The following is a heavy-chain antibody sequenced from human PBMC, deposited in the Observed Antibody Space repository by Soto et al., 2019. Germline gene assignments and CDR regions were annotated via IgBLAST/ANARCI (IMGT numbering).Heavy chain of an antibody. J-gene: IGHJ4*02. V-gene: IGHV3-30*02. CDR2: MLYDGSDT. Sequence: GGSLRLSCVGSGFIFSNNGMHWVRQTPGKGLECVAFMLYDGSDTFYADSVKGRFTISRDNSKNTLFLHMSNLRAEDTAMYYCTIVRVAGSALDHWGQGTLVTVSS. CDR1: GFIFSNNG. CDR3: TIVRVAGSALDH. D-gene: IGHD3-10*02.